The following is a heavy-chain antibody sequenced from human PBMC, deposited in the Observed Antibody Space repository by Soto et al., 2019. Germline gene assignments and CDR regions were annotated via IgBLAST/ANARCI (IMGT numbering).Heavy chain of an antibody. CDR3: ARGGIDMVRGGNGMDV. J-gene: IGHJ6*02. V-gene: IGHV4-38-2*01. CDR2: IYHSGST. Sequence: PSETLSLTCAVSGYSISSGYYWGWIRQPPGKGLEWVGCIYHSGSTYFNPSLKSRVHISVDTSKNQFSLKLSSVTAADPAVYYGARGGIDMVRGGNGMDVWGQGTRVTAP. D-gene: IGHD3-10*01. CDR1: GYSISSGYY.